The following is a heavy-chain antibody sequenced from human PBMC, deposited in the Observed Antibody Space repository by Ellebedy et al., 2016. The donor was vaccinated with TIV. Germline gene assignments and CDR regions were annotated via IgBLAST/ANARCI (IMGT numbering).Heavy chain of an antibody. CDR1: GFTFSSYG. J-gene: IGHJ4*02. CDR2: IWYDGSNK. CDR3: ARDFQELYYDNSGYWDY. D-gene: IGHD3-22*01. Sequence: PGGSLRLSCAASGFTFSSYGMHWVRQAPVKGLEWVAVIWYDGSNKYYADSVKGRFTISRDNSKNTLYLQMNSLRVEDTDVYYCARDFQELYYDNSGYWDYWGQGTLVTVSS. V-gene: IGHV3-33*01.